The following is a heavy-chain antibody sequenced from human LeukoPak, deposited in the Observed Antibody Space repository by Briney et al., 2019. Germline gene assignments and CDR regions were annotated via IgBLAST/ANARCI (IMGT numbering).Heavy chain of an antibody. J-gene: IGHJ5*02. D-gene: IGHD2-2*02. Sequence: SVKVSCKASGGTFSSYTISWVRQAPGQGLEWMGGIIPIFGTANYAQKFQGRVTITADESTSTAYMELSSLRSEDTAVYYCARDHCSSTSCYTWNWFDPWGQGTLVTVSS. CDR1: GGTFSSYT. V-gene: IGHV1-69*13. CDR2: IIPIFGTA. CDR3: ARDHCSSTSCYTWNWFDP.